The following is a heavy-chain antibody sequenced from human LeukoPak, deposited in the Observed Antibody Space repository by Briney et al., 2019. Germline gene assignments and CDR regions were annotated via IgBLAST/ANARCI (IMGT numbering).Heavy chain of an antibody. CDR3: ARGRQYVLHYDSSGYPPRGH. Sequence: GASVKVSCKASGYTFTGYYMHWVRQAPGQGLEWMGWINPNSGGTNYAQKFQGRVTMTRDTSNNTAYMELSRLRSDDTAVYYCARGRQYVLHYDSSGYPPRGHWGQGTLVTVSS. V-gene: IGHV1-2*02. D-gene: IGHD3-22*01. CDR2: INPNSGGT. J-gene: IGHJ4*02. CDR1: GYTFTGYY.